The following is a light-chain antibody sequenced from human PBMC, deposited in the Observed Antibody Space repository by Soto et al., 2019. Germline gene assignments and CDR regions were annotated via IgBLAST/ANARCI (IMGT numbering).Light chain of an antibody. CDR3: QQYNSWPRT. V-gene: IGKV3D-15*01. CDR1: QSVGSD. CDR2: DIL. Sequence: EIVMTQSPATLSVSPGERATLSCRASQSVGSDLAWYQQKPGQAPRLVIYDILTRATGVPTRISGSGSGTEFTLTISSLQSEDFAVYYCQQYNSWPRTFRGGTKVDIK. J-gene: IGKJ4*01.